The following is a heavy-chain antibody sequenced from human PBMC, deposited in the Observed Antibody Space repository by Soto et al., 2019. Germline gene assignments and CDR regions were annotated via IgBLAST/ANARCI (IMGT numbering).Heavy chain of an antibody. CDR3: ARDCSGGSCLDY. V-gene: IGHV1-2*04. CDR1: GYTFTGYY. D-gene: IGHD2-15*01. Sequence: ASVKVSCKASGYTFTGYYMHWVRQAPGQGLEWMGWINPNSGGTNYAQKLQGWVTMTRDTSISTAYMELSRLRSDDTAVYYCARDCSGGSCLDYWGQGTLVTVSS. J-gene: IGHJ4*02. CDR2: INPNSGGT.